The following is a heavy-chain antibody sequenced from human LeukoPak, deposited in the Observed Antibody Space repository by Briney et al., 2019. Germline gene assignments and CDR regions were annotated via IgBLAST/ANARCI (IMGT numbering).Heavy chain of an antibody. Sequence: GGSLRLSCAASGFTFSSYAMSWVRQAPGEGLEWVSSISGSSYTTYYADSVKGRFTISRDNSKNTLYLQMNSLRAEDTAVYYCASSGRYGSGSYYKSGAFDIWGQGTMVTVSS. CDR1: GFTFSSYA. CDR2: ISGSSYTT. J-gene: IGHJ3*02. V-gene: IGHV3-23*01. D-gene: IGHD3-10*01. CDR3: ASSGRYGSGSYYKSGAFDI.